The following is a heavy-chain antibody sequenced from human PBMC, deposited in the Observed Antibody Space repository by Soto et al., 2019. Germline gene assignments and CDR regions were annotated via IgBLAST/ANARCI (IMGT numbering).Heavy chain of an antibody. D-gene: IGHD3-3*01. CDR1: GGTFSSYA. V-gene: IGHV1-69*05. Sequence: ASVKVSCKASGGTFSSYAISWVRQAPGQGLEWMGGIIPIFGTANYTQKFQGRVTMTRDTSTSTVYMELSSLGSEDTAVYYCARGDSTLSITICVSRFDYYGMDVWGQGTTVTVSS. CDR2: IIPIFGTA. J-gene: IGHJ6*02. CDR3: ARGDSTLSITICVSRFDYYGMDV.